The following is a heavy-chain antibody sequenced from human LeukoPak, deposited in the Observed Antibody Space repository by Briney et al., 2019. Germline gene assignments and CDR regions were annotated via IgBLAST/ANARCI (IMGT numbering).Heavy chain of an antibody. CDR1: GFTFSSYA. CDR3: ARARYYYDSSGYYNWFDP. D-gene: IGHD3-22*01. V-gene: IGHV3-23*01. CDR2: ISGSGGST. Sequence: PGGSLRLSCAASGFTFSSYAMSWVRQAPGKGLEWVSAISGSGGSTYYADSVKGRFTISRDNSKNTLYLQMNSLRAEDTAVYYCARARYYYDSSGYYNWFDPWGQGTLVTVSS. J-gene: IGHJ5*02.